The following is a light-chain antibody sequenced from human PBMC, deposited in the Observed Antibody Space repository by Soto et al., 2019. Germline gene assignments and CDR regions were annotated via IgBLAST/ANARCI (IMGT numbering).Light chain of an antibody. CDR3: QQYKDYWT. CDR2: ETS. J-gene: IGKJ1*01. Sequence: DVQMTQSPSTLSASVGDRVTITCRASQSISRWLAWYQQKPGKAPELLIYETSSLEDGVPSRFTGSGSGTEFSLTITSLQPEDFASYYCQQYKDYWTFGQGTKVDIK. CDR1: QSISRW. V-gene: IGKV1-5*03.